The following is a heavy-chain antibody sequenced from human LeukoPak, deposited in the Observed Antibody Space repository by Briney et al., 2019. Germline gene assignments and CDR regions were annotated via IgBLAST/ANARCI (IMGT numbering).Heavy chain of an antibody. V-gene: IGHV1-2*02. D-gene: IGHD6-13*01. CDR1: GYTFTGYY. CDR3: ASGDPSWYRSSSYAFDI. CDR2: INPNSGGT. Sequence: ASVKVSCKASGYTFTGYYMHWVRQAPGQGLEWMGWINPNSGGTNYAQKFQGRVTMTRDTSISTAYMELSRLRSDDTAVYYCASGDPSWYRSSSYAFDIWGQGTMVTVSS. J-gene: IGHJ3*02.